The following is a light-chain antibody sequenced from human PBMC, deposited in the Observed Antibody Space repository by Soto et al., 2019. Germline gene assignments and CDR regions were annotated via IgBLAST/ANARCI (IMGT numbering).Light chain of an antibody. J-gene: IGKJ1*01. Sequence: ELVLMQSPGTLSLPPGERVPLSWRASSTLRRTYIAWYQQKPGQPPRVLIYGASKRATGIPDRFSGSGSGTDFSLTISRLEPEDFAVYYCQQYGRSPTTFGQGTKV. CDR3: QQYGRSPTT. CDR1: STLRRTY. V-gene: IGKV3-20*01. CDR2: GAS.